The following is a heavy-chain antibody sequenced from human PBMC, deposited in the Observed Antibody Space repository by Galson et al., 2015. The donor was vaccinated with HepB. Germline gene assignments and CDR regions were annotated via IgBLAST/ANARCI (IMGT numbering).Heavy chain of an antibody. V-gene: IGHV6-1*01. CDR1: GDSVSSNIAA. CDR3: ARDLYDAFDI. Sequence: CAISGDSVSSNIAAWNWIRQSPSRGLEWLGRTYYRSKWSNDYAVFVKSRITVNPDTSKNQFSLQLNSVTPEDTAVYYCARDLYDAFDIWGQGTMVTVSS. CDR2: TYYRSKWSN. J-gene: IGHJ3*02.